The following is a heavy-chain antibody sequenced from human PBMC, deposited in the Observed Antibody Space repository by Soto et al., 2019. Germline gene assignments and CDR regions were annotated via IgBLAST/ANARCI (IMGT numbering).Heavy chain of an antibody. CDR2: IRGSGFET. CDR3: SKPADS. CDR1: GFIFADYA. Sequence: DVKLLESGGGLVQPGGSLRLSCAASGFIFADYAMNWLRQAPGKGLEWVSSIRGSGFETYYSDSVRGRFTISRDNSENILYLQMDSLTAEDTAMYYCSKPADSWGQGTLVIVSS. V-gene: IGHV3-23*01. J-gene: IGHJ4*02.